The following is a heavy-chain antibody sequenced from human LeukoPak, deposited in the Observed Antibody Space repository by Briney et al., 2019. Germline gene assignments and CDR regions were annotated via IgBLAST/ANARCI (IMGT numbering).Heavy chain of an antibody. Sequence: GASVKVSCKASGGTFSSYAISWVRQAPGQGLEWMGGIIPIFGTANYAQKFQGRVTITADESTSTAYMELSSLRSEDTAVYYCARDHSGWAGTLDYWGQGTLVTVSS. CDR2: IIPIFGTA. V-gene: IGHV1-69*01. D-gene: IGHD6-19*01. CDR1: GGTFSSYA. CDR3: ARDHSGWAGTLDY. J-gene: IGHJ4*02.